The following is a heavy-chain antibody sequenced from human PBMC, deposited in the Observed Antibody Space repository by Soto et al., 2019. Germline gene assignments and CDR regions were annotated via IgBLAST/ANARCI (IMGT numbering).Heavy chain of an antibody. CDR3: TTDPSADRGGDY. D-gene: IGHD3-10*01. V-gene: IGHV3-15*01. CDR2: IKSKTDGGTT. Sequence: GGSLRLSCAASGFTFSNAWMSWVRQAPGKGLEWVGRIKSKTDGGTTDYAAPVKGRFTISRDDSKNTLYLQMNSLKTEDTAVYYCTTDPSADRGGDYWGQGTLVTVSS. J-gene: IGHJ4*02. CDR1: GFTFSNAW.